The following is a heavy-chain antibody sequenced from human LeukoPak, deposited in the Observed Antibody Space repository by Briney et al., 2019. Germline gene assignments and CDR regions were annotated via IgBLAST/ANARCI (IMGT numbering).Heavy chain of an antibody. CDR3: AELGITMIGGV. Sequence: PGGSLRLSCAASGFTFSSYWMTWVRQAPGKGLEWVSYISSSGSTIYYADSVKGRFTISRDNAKNSLYLQMNSLRAEDTAVYYCAELGITMIGGVWGKGTTVTISS. J-gene: IGHJ6*04. CDR2: ISSSGSTI. V-gene: IGHV3-48*03. D-gene: IGHD3-10*02. CDR1: GFTFSSYW.